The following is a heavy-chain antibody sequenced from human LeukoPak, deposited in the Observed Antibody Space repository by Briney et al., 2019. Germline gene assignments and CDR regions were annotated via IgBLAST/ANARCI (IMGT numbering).Heavy chain of an antibody. CDR3: ATGVPPGGDYPFDY. CDR2: ISAYNGNT. D-gene: IGHD4-17*01. CDR1: GYTFTSYG. Sequence: ASVKVSCKASGYTFTSYGISWVRQAPGQGLEWMGWISAYNGNTNYAQKLQGRVTMTTDTSTSTAYMELSSLRSEDTAVYYCATGVPPGGDYPFDYWGQGTLVTVSS. V-gene: IGHV1-18*01. J-gene: IGHJ4*02.